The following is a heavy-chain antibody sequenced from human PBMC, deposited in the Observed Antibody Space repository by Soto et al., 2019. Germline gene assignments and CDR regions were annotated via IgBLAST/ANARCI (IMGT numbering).Heavy chain of an antibody. CDR3: TSDTFGLRDT. Sequence: MQMVESGGGSVQPGGSLRLSCAASGFPFSHYWMHWVRQTPRKGLVWVSRINPAGTITNYADSVEGRFTISRDNADSALFLQMNSLSAEDTAIYYCTSDTFGLRDTWGQGTLVTVSS. D-gene: IGHD3-16*01. J-gene: IGHJ5*02. CDR1: GFPFSHYW. CDR2: INPAGTIT. V-gene: IGHV3-74*01.